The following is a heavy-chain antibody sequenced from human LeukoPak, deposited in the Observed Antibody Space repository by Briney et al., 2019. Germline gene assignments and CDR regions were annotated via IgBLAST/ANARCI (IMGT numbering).Heavy chain of an antibody. D-gene: IGHD5-12*01. Sequence: SETLSLTCTVSGGSISSYYWSWIRQPPGKGLVWIGYIYYSGSTNYNPSLKSRVTISVDTSKNQFSLKLSSVTAADTAVYYCARYSGYDFEVGYWGQGTLVTVSS. CDR3: ARYSGYDFEVGY. V-gene: IGHV4-59*12. J-gene: IGHJ4*02. CDR2: IYYSGST. CDR1: GGSISSYY.